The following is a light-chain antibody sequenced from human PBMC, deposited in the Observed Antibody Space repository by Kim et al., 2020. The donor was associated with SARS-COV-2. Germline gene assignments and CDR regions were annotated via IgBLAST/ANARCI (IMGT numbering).Light chain of an antibody. J-gene: IGLJ3*02. CDR2: QDS. Sequence: SYELTQPPSVSVSPGQTASITCSGDKLGDKYACWYQQKPGQSPVLVIYQDSKRPSGIPELFSGSNSGNTATLTISGTQAMDEADYYCQSWDSSTLFGGGTQLTVL. V-gene: IGLV3-1*01. CDR1: KLGDKY. CDR3: QSWDSSTL.